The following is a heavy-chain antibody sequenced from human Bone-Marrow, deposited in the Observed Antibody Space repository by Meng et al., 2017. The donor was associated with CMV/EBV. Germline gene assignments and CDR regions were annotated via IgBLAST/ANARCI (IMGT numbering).Heavy chain of an antibody. D-gene: IGHD4-11*01. J-gene: IGHJ4*02. Sequence: GSLRLSCTVSGGSISSYYWSWIRQPPGKGLEWIGEINHSGSTNYNPSLKSRVTISVDTSKNQFSLKLSSVTAADTAVYYCARAGLQHKNDYWGQGTLVTVSS. CDR2: INHSGST. V-gene: IGHV4-34*01. CDR3: ARAGLQHKNDY. CDR1: GGSISSYY.